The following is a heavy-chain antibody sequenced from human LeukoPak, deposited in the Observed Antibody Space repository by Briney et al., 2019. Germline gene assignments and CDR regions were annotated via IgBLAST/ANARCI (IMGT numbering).Heavy chain of an antibody. V-gene: IGHV3-30-3*01. D-gene: IGHD5-12*01. CDR2: ISYDGNNK. CDR3: ARGGLRLPLDV. CDR1: GFTFGTYA. J-gene: IGHJ6*04. Sequence: GSLRLSCAASGFTFGTYAMHWVRQAPGKGLEWVALISYDGNNKYYADSVKGRFTISRDNSKNTLFLQMNSLRAEDTAVYYCARGGLRLPLDVWGKGTTVTVSS.